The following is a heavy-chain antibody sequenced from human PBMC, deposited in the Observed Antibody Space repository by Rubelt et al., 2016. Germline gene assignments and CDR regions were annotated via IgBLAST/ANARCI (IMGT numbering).Heavy chain of an antibody. V-gene: IGHV4-59*08. CDR1: GGSISSYY. Sequence: QVQLQESGPGLVKPSETLSLTCTVSGGSISSYYWSWIRQPPGKGLEWIGYIYYSGSTNYNPSLKSRVTISVDTSKNQFSLKLSSVTAADTAVYYCARSPTSSWEASFDYWGQGTLVTVSS. D-gene: IGHD2-2*01. CDR3: ARSPTSSWEASFDY. J-gene: IGHJ4*02. CDR2: IYYSGST.